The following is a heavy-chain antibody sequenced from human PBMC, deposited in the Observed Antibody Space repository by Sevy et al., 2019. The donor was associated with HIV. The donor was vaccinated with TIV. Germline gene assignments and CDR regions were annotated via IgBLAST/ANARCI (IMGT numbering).Heavy chain of an antibody. D-gene: IGHD3-22*01. J-gene: IGHJ4*02. CDR3: VRGGYYYDNAAYYALDS. Sequence: GGSLRLSCAATGFTFSNYAMHWVRQAPGKGMEWVAIIWSDGAYQYHGDSVKGRFTLSRDNSKNTLYLQMNNVRVEDTAVYYCVRGGYYYDNAAYYALDSWGQGTLVTVSS. CDR1: GFTFSNYA. V-gene: IGHV3-33*01. CDR2: IWSDGAYQ.